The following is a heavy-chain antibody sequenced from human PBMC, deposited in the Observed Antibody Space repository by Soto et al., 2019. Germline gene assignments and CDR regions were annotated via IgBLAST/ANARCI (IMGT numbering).Heavy chain of an antibody. CDR3: ASDRYRTSIRGYVGGDRYFAY. J-gene: IGHJ4*02. D-gene: IGHD3-16*02. CDR2: ISPYNDDT. V-gene: IGHV1-18*01. Sequence: QVQLVQSGAEVKKPGASVKVSCKASGYTFSTSGISWVRQAPGQRLEWMGWISPYNDDTNYAQKFQGRVTMTTDTSASAADRERRSLRSDDTAGYYCASDRYRTSIRGYVGGDRYFAYWGQRTLVTVSS. CDR1: GYTFSTSG.